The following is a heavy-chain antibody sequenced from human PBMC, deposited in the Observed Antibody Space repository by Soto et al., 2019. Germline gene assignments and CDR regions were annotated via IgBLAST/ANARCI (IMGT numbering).Heavy chain of an antibody. CDR3: ARDPYYYDSGDKGGFDP. CDR1: GGSLSSTHW. Sequence: QVQLQESGPGLVKPSGTLSLTCAVSGGSLSSTHWWSWVRQPPRKGLEWIGEICHTGATNYNPSLQSRITISVDKSNNQFSLNLSSVTAADTAVYYCARDPYYYDSGDKGGFDPWGQGTLVTVSS. J-gene: IGHJ5*02. D-gene: IGHD3-10*01. CDR2: ICHTGAT. V-gene: IGHV4-4*02.